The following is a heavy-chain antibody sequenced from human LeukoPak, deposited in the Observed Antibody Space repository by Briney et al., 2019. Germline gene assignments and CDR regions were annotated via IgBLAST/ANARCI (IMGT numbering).Heavy chain of an antibody. J-gene: IGHJ1*01. CDR3: AKEPTSYSSGWYFHH. CDR2: ISHDGSTK. D-gene: IGHD6-25*01. Sequence: GRSLRLSCAASGFIFSNFGMHWVRQAPGKGPEWVAVISHDGSTKFYADSVKGRFTISRDNSKNTLDLQMFSLRPEDTAVYYCAKEPTSYSSGWYFHHWGQGTLVTVSS. V-gene: IGHV3-30*18. CDR1: GFIFSNFG.